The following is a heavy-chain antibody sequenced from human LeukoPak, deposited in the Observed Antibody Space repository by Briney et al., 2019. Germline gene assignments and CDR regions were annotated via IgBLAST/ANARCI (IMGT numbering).Heavy chain of an antibody. D-gene: IGHD5-18*01. CDR3: AKSGYSYEGEYYFDY. CDR1: GFTFDDYA. V-gene: IGHV3-9*03. CDR2: ISWNSGSI. J-gene: IGHJ4*02. Sequence: PGGSLRLSCAASGFTFDDYAMHWVRQAPGKGLEWVSGISWNSGSIGYADSVKGRFTISRDNAKNSLYLQMNSLRAEDMALYHCAKSGYSYEGEYYFDYWGQGTLVTVSS.